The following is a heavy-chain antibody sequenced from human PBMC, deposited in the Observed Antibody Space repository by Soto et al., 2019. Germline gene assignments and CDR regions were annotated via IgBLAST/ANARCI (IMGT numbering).Heavy chain of an antibody. D-gene: IGHD3-22*01. CDR2: IYYGGNT. CDR3: ARDRFDYYDSSGYWRFDP. CDR1: GGSIASSLYF. Sequence: PSETLSLTCTVSGGSIASSLYFWGWIRQPPGRGLEWIGSIYYGGNTYYNPSLKSRVTISADLSKNQFSLNLISVTAADTAVYYCARDRFDYYDSSGYWRFDPWGQGTLVTVSS. V-gene: IGHV4-39*02. J-gene: IGHJ5*02.